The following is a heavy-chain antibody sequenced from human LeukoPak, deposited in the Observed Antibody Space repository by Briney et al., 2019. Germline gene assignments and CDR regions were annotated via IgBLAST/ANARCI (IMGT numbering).Heavy chain of an antibody. V-gene: IGHV1-8*01. D-gene: IGHD1-14*01. CDR1: GYTFTSYD. J-gene: IGHJ4*02. CDR2: MNPNSGNA. CDR3: ARRRVGTHFDY. Sequence: GASVKVSCKASGYTFTSYDINWVRQATGQGLEWMGWMNPNSGNADFAQKFQGRVTITRNTSINTAYMELSSLRFDDTAVYYCARRRVGTHFDYWGQGTLVTVSS.